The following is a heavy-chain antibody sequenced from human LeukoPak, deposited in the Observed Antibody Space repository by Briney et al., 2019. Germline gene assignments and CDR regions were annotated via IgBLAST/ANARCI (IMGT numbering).Heavy chain of an antibody. Sequence: ASVKVSCKASGGTFSSYAISWVRQAPGQGLEWMGGIIPIFGTANYAQKFQGRVTITADESTSTAYMELSSLRSEDTAVYYCARGTRYCGGDCYRRLDYWGQGTPVTVSS. CDR3: ARGTRYCGGDCYRRLDY. V-gene: IGHV1-69*13. D-gene: IGHD2-21*02. CDR1: GGTFSSYA. CDR2: IIPIFGTA. J-gene: IGHJ4*02.